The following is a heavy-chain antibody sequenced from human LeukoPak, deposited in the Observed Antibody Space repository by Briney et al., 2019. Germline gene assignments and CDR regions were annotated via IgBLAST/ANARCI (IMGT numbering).Heavy chain of an antibody. D-gene: IGHD7-27*01. CDR2: IYSGGST. J-gene: IGHJ4*02. Sequence: GGALRLSCEVSGFTVSSNYMTWVRQAPGKGLEWVSIIYSGGSTYYADSVKGRFAISRDNSKNTLYLQMNSLRAEDTAVFYCARDLTGDAYFDYWGQGTLVTVSS. CDR3: ARDLTGDAYFDY. V-gene: IGHV3-66*01. CDR1: GFTVSSNY.